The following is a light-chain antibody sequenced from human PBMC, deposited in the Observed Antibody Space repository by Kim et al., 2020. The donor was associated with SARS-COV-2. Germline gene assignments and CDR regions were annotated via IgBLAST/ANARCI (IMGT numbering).Light chain of an antibody. J-gene: IGLJ1*01. CDR2: EVN. Sequence: VTISCTGTSSDIGGYDYVSWYQQHPGKAPKRRIYEVNKRPSGVPDRFSGSKSGNTASLTVSGLQAEDEADYYCSSYAGSNNYVFGPGTKVTVL. CDR3: SSYAGSNNYV. CDR1: SSDIGGYDY. V-gene: IGLV2-8*01.